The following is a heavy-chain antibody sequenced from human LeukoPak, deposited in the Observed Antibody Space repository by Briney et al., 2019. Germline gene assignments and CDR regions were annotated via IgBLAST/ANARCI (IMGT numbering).Heavy chain of an antibody. Sequence: ASVKVSCKVSGDTLTELSMHWVRQISGKGLGWIGGFDPEDGETIYAQKFQGRVTMTEDTSTDTAYMELSSLRSEDTAVYYCATVADSSGSNYGLTWFDPWGQGTLVAVSS. CDR3: ATVADSSGSNYGLTWFDP. CDR2: FDPEDGET. CDR1: GDTLTELS. D-gene: IGHD3-22*01. J-gene: IGHJ5*02. V-gene: IGHV1-24*01.